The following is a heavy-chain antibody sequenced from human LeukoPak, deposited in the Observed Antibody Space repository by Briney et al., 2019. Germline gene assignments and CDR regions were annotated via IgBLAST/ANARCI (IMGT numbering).Heavy chain of an antibody. J-gene: IGHJ5*02. Sequence: PSETLSLTCTVSAYSISDGWVWGMIRQPPGKGLEWIGSIYHSGTTYYNPSLKRRVTMSVDTSNNQFSLKLTSVTAADTAMYYCSRLSHVAGAPKVSWFDPWGQGTLVTVSS. CDR3: SRLSHVAGAPKVSWFDP. CDR2: IYHSGTT. CDR1: AYSISDGWV. V-gene: IGHV4-38-2*02. D-gene: IGHD1-26*01.